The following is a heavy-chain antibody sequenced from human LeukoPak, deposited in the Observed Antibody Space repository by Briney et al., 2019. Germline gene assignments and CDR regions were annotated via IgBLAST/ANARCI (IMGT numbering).Heavy chain of an antibody. J-gene: IGHJ3*02. D-gene: IGHD1-1*01. V-gene: IGHV4-31*03. Sequence: PSETLSLTCTVSGGSISSGGYYWSWIRQHPGKGLEWIGYIYYSGSTYYNPSLKSRVTISVDTPKNQFSLKLSSVTAADTAVYYCARDRSGTQGAFDIWGQGTMVTVSS. CDR2: IYYSGST. CDR3: ARDRSGTQGAFDI. CDR1: GGSISSGGYY.